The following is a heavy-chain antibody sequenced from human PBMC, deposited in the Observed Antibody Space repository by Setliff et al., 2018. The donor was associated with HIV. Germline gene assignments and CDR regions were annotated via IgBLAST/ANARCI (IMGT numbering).Heavy chain of an antibody. V-gene: IGHV4-61*02. CDR3: ARGGAVAGS. CDR1: GGSISSGSYY. D-gene: IGHD6-19*01. J-gene: IGHJ4*02. CDR2: IYTSGST. Sequence: SETLSLTCTVSGGSISSGSYYWTWIRQPAGKGLEWIGRIYTSGSTNYNPSLKSRVTISVDTSKNQFSLKLSSVTAADTAVYYCARGGAVAGSWGQGTLVTVSS.